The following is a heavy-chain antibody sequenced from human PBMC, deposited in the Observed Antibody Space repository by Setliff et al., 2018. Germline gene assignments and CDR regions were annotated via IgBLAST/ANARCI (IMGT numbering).Heavy chain of an antibody. CDR1: GFTFSSDA. J-gene: IGHJ4*02. CDR3: AKGRYYYDSRGGYFDY. CDR2: ISGSGGST. D-gene: IGHD3-22*01. V-gene: IGHV3-23*01. Sequence: GGSLRLSCAASGFTFSSDAMSWVRQAPGKGLEWVSAISGSGGSTYYADSVKGRFTISRDNSKNTLYLQMNSLRAEDTAVYYCAKGRYYYDSRGGYFDYWGQGTLVTVSS.